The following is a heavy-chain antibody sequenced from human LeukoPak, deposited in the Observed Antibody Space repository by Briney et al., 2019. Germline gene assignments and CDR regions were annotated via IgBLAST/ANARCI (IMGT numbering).Heavy chain of an antibody. CDR1: GGSFSGYY. Sequence: SETLSLTCAVYGGSFSGYYWSWIRQPPGKGLEWIGGINHSGSTNYNPSLKSRVTISVDTSKNQFSLKLSSVTAADTAVYYCARVKSYYGSGSYCFDYWGQGTLVTVSS. D-gene: IGHD3-10*01. CDR3: ARVKSYYGSGSYCFDY. J-gene: IGHJ4*02. V-gene: IGHV4-34*01. CDR2: INHSGST.